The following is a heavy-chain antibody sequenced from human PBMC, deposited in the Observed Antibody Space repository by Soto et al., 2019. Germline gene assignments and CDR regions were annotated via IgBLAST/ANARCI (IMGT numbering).Heavy chain of an antibody. V-gene: IGHV4-59*11. CDR2: IYYNGDT. CDR3: AKAEGYGNDVDV. D-gene: IGHD5-12*01. CDR1: DGSITGLY. Sequence: QVQLQESGPGLVKPSETLSVTCTVSDGSITGLYLNWIRQPPGKGLEWIGYIYYNGDTKFNPSLKSRVTISLDTSKKQFSLNLTSVTAADTAVYYCAKAEGYGNDVDVWGQGTTVTFSS. J-gene: IGHJ6*02.